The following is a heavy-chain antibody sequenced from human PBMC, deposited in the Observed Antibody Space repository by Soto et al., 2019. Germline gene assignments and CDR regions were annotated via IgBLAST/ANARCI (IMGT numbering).Heavy chain of an antibody. CDR3: ARQPTTGDTDLWFDP. V-gene: IGHV4-39*01. D-gene: IGHD2-21*01. J-gene: IGHJ5*02. Sequence: QLQLLESGPGLVKASETLSLTCNVSGGPISTSRSYLAWIRQPPGKGLEWLANIVYSGSTYYNPSPASRVTVSVDTSKNEFSLKLRSVTAADTAVYYCARQPTTGDTDLWFDPWGQGTLVTVSS. CDR2: IVYSGST. CDR1: GGPISTSRSY.